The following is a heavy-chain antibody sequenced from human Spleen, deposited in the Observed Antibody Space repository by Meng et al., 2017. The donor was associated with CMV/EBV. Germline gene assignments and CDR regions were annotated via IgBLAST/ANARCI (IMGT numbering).Heavy chain of an antibody. V-gene: IGHV3-23*01. CDR2: ISGSGGTT. CDR1: GFTFSSYT. CDR3: AKDKFSISNTTYGMDV. J-gene: IGHJ6*02. Sequence: GESLKISCAASGFTFSSYTMSWVRQAPGKGLEWVSAISGSGGTTYYADFVKGRFTISRDNSRNTLYVQMNSPRAEDTAVYYCAKDKFSISNTTYGMDVWGQGTTVTVSS. D-gene: IGHD2-2*01.